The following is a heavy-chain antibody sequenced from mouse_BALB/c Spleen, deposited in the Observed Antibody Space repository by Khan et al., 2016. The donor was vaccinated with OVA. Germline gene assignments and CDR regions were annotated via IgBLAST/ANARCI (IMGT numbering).Heavy chain of an antibody. D-gene: IGHD1-1*01. V-gene: IGHV3-2*02. J-gene: IGHJ2*01. CDR3: ARDYGSSYLFLDY. Sequence: EVQLQESGPGLVKPSPSLSLTCTVTGYSITSDYAWNWIRQFPGNKLEWMAYITYSGSTGYNPSLKSRISITRDTSKHQFFLQLNSVTTEDAATYYCARDYGSSYLFLDYWGQGTTLTVSS. CDR1: GYSITSDYA. CDR2: ITYSGST.